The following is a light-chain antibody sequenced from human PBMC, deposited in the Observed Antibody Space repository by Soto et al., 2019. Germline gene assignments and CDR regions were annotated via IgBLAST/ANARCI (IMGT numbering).Light chain of an antibody. Sequence: EIVLTQSPGTLSASPGERVTLSCRASQSVSSSSLAWYQQKPGQAPRLLIYAASSRATGIPDRFSGSGSGTDFTLTIGRLEPEDFAVYSCQQYDTSPPTFGQGTKVDIK. J-gene: IGKJ1*01. CDR3: QQYDTSPPT. CDR1: QSVSSSS. CDR2: AAS. V-gene: IGKV3-20*01.